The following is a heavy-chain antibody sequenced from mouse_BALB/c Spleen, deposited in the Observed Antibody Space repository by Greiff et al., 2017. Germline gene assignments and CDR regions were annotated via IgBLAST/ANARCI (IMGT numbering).Heavy chain of an antibody. CDR2: ISDGGSYT. CDR1: GFTFSDYY. V-gene: IGHV5-4*02. Sequence: EVKLMESGGGLVKPGGSLKLSCAASGFTFSDYYMYWVRQTPEKRLEWVATISDGGSYTYYPDSVKGRFTISRDNAKNNLYLQMSSLKSEDTAMYYYARSLGYAMDYWGQGTSVTVSS. CDR3: ARSLGYAMDY. J-gene: IGHJ4*01.